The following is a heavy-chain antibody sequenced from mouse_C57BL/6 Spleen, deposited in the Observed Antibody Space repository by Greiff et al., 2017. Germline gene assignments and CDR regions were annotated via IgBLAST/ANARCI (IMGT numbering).Heavy chain of an antibody. Sequence: VQLQQPGAELVRPGTSVKLSCKASGYTFTSYWMHWVKQRPGQGLEWIGVIDPSDSYTNYNQKFKGKATLTVDTSSSTAYMQLSSLTSEDSAVYYCARDYGSSKGSYFDYWGQGTTLTVSS. CDR2: IDPSDSYT. D-gene: IGHD1-1*01. V-gene: IGHV1-59*01. CDR3: ARDYGSSKGSYFDY. J-gene: IGHJ2*01. CDR1: GYTFTSYW.